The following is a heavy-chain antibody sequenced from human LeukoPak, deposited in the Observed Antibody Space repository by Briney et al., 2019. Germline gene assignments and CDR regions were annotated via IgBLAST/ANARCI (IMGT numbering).Heavy chain of an antibody. CDR2: IIPILGIA. CDR3: ARDRGIAVAGTWFGDYYYYGMDV. J-gene: IGHJ6*02. D-gene: IGHD6-19*01. CDR1: GGTFSSYT. V-gene: IGHV1-69*04. Sequence: SVKVSCKASGGTFSSYTISWVRQAPGQGLEWMGRIIPILGIANYAQKFQGRVTTTADKSTSTAYMELSSLRSEDTAVYYCARDRGIAVAGTWFGDYYYYGMDVWGQGTTVTVSS.